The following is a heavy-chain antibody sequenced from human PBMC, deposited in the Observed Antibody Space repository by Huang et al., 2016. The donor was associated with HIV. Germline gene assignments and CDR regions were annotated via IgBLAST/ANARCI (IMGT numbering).Heavy chain of an antibody. V-gene: IGHV3-30*18. D-gene: IGHD6-13*01. CDR1: GFTFSSYG. CDR2: ISYDAKTK. CDR3: AKGGSAAAVLDF. J-gene: IGHJ4*02. Sequence: QVQLVESGGGVVQPGRSLRISCAASGFTFSSYGMHWVRQGQGKGVEWVAVISYDAKTKYYADSVKGRFSISRDNSKTTVYLQLNSLRLEDTAVYYCAKGGSAAAVLDFWGQGTLVTVSS.